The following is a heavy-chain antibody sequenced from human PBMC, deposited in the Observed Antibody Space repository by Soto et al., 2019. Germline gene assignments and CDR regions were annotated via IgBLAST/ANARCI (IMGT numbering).Heavy chain of an antibody. D-gene: IGHD5-12*01. CDR1: GYTLTGLS. CDR3: ARDFVGVATSYYYYYGMDV. J-gene: IGHJ6*02. V-gene: IGHV1-2*04. CDR2: INPNSGGT. Sequence: GASVKVSCKVSGYTLTGLSMHWVRQAPGKGLEWMGWINPNSGGTNYAQKFQGWVTMTRDTSISTAYMELSRLRSDDTAVYYCARDFVGVATSYYYYYGMDVWGQGTTVTVS.